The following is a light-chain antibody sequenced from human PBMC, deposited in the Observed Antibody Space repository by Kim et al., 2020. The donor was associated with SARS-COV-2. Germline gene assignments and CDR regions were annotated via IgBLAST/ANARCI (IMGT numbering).Light chain of an antibody. CDR3: QSYDSSSHWV. CDR1: GGTIAINY. Sequence: KTVTISCPGSGGTIAINYVKWYQQRPGRAPATVIYENNQRPSGVPDRFSGSIDSSSNSASLTISGLKTEDEADYYCQSYDSSSHWVFGGGTQLTVL. V-gene: IGLV6-57*02. J-gene: IGLJ3*02. CDR2: ENN.